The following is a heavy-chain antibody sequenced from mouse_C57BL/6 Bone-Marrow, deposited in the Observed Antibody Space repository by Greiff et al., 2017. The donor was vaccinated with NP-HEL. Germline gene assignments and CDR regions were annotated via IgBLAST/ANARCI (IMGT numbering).Heavy chain of an antibody. Sequence: EVQLVESGGGLVQPGGSLSLSCAASGFTFTDYYMSWVRQPPGKALEWLGFIRNKANGYTTEYSASVKGRFTISRDNSQSILNLQMNALRAEDSATYYCARFYDPYYFGYWGQGTTLTVSS. V-gene: IGHV7-3*01. D-gene: IGHD2-3*01. CDR3: ARFYDPYYFGY. CDR1: GFTFTDYY. CDR2: IRNKANGYTT. J-gene: IGHJ2*01.